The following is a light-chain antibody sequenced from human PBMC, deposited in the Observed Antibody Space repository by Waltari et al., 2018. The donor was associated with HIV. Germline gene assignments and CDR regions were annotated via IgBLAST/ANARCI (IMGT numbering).Light chain of an antibody. Sequence: LHKNGKNYLDWYVKKPGQTPQLLMYMASNLAAGVPVRFSGSGSGTEFTLKISRLEAEDVGLYYCMQALHTPFMFGHGTRLEI. CDR1: LHKNGKNY. J-gene: IGKJ5*01. V-gene: IGKV2-28*01. CDR2: MAS. CDR3: MQALHTPFM.